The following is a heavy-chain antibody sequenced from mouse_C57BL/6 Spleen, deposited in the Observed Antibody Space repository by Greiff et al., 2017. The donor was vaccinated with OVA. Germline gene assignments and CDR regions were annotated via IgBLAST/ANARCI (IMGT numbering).Heavy chain of an antibody. CDR2: FNSDGGST. Sequence: EVMLVESGGGLVQPGESLKLSCESNEYEFPSHDMSWVRKTPEKRLELVAAFNSDGGSTYYPDTMESRFIISRDNTKKTLYLQMSSLRSEDTAVYYCARHGPRGYFDVWGTGTTVTVAS. J-gene: IGHJ1*03. CDR3: ARHGPRGYFDV. CDR1: EYEFPSHD. V-gene: IGHV5-2*01.